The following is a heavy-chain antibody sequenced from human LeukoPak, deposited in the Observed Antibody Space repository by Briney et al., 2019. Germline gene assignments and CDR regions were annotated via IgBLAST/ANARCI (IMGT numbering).Heavy chain of an antibody. Sequence: GGSLRLSCAASGFTCSSYGMHWVLQAPGKALEWVAVISYDGSNKYYADSVKGRFTISRDNSKNTLYLQMNSLRAEDTAVYYCAKGPCGGYYDSSDSLDYWGQGTLVTVSS. CDR2: ISYDGSNK. J-gene: IGHJ4*02. D-gene: IGHD3-22*01. CDR3: AKGPCGGYYDSSDSLDY. CDR1: GFTCSSYG. V-gene: IGHV3-30*18.